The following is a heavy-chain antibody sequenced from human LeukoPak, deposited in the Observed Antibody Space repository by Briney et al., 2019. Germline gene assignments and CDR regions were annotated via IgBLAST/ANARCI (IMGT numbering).Heavy chain of an antibody. Sequence: SETLSLTCAVYGGSFSGYYWSWIRQPPGKGLKWIGSIYYSGSTYYNPSLKSRVTISVDTSKNQFSLKLSSVTAADTAVYYCARAQSNQMATKIWGQGTLVTVSS. CDR3: ARAQSNQMATKI. D-gene: IGHD5-24*01. CDR2: IYYSGST. CDR1: GGSFSGYY. J-gene: IGHJ4*02. V-gene: IGHV4-34*01.